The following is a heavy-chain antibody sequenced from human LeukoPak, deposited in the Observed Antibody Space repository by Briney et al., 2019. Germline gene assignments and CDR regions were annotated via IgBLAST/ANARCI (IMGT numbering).Heavy chain of an antibody. CDR3: ASIPYQLYPFQH. CDR1: GYTFTGYY. D-gene: IGHD2-2*01. CDR2: INPNSGGT. V-gene: IGHV1-2*02. Sequence: ASVKVSCKASGYTFTGYYMHWVRQAPGQGLEWMGWINPNSGGTNHAQKFQGRVTMTRDTSISTAYMELSRLRSDDTAVYYCASIPYQLYPFQHWGQGTLVTVSS. J-gene: IGHJ1*01.